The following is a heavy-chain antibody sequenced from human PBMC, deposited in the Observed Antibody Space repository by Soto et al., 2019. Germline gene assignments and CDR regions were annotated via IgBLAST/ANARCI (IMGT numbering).Heavy chain of an antibody. CDR2: IDPSDSQT. Sequence: GESLKISCKGSGYSFAGYWITWVRQKPGKGLEWMGRIDPSDSQTYYSPSFRGHVTISVTKSITTVFLQWSSLRASDTAMYYCVRQIYDSDTGPNFQYYFDSWAQGTPVTVSS. J-gene: IGHJ4*02. D-gene: IGHD3-22*01. CDR3: VRQIYDSDTGPNFQYYFDS. V-gene: IGHV5-10-1*01. CDR1: GYSFAGYW.